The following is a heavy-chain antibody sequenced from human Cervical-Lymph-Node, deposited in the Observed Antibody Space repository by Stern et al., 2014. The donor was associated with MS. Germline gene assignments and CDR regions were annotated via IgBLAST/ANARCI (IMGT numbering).Heavy chain of an antibody. D-gene: IGHD1-26*01. Sequence: EVQLEESGGGLVQPGGSLRLSCAASGFTFSSYWMTWVRQSPGKVLEWVANIKQDVSEQYYANPMKGRFSISRDNAKNSLYLQMNSLRVEDTAVYYCARDLVAATRRGSFDIWGQGTMVTVSS. V-gene: IGHV3-7*01. J-gene: IGHJ3*02. CDR3: ARDLVAATRRGSFDI. CDR1: GFTFSSYW. CDR2: IKQDVSEQ.